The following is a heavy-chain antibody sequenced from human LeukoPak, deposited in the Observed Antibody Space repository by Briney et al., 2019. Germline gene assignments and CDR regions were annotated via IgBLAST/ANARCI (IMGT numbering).Heavy chain of an antibody. D-gene: IGHD4-17*01. Sequence: SETLSLTCTVSGGSISSYYWSWIRQPPGKGLEWIGYIYYSGSTNYNPSLKSRVTISVDPSKNQFSLKLNSVTAADTAVYFCARAGYGDYLDYWGQGTLVTVSS. CDR1: GGSISSYY. V-gene: IGHV4-59*01. J-gene: IGHJ4*02. CDR2: IYYSGST. CDR3: ARAGYGDYLDY.